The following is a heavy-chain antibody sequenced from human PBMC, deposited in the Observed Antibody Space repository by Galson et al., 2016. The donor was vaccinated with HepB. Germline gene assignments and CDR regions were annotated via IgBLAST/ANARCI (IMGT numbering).Heavy chain of an antibody. CDR2: IDWDDDK. D-gene: IGHD3-16*01. Sequence: PALVKPTQTLKRKGTFSGGELSKRGMGGRWIRKDPGKEVEWRARIDWDDDKNYSTSLKTGLTLSKDTSKNQVVLTMTNMDPVDTATYYCARTQKGDFDSWGQGTLVIVSS. CDR1: GGELSKRGMG. V-gene: IGHV2-70*10. CDR3: ARTQKGDFDS. J-gene: IGHJ4*02.